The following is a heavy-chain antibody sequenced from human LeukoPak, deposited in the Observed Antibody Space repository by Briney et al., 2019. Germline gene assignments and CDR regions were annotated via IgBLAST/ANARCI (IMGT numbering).Heavy chain of an antibody. V-gene: IGHV1-46*01. CDR3: ASSGYSSTSCYTTWCFDY. CDR1: GYTFTSYY. D-gene: IGHD2-2*02. J-gene: IGHJ4*02. Sequence: GASVKVSCKASGYTFTSYYMHWVRQAPGQGLEWMGIINPSGGSTSYAQKFQGRVTMTRDMSTSTVYMELSSLRSEDTAVYYCASSGYSSTSCYTTWCFDYWGQGTLVTVSS. CDR2: INPSGGST.